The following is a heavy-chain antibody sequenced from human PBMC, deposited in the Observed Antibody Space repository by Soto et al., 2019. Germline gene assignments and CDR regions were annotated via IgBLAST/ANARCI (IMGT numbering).Heavy chain of an antibody. J-gene: IGHJ6*02. CDR2: INHSGST. V-gene: IGHV4-34*01. CDR3: GGGYCSGGSCSEKPTYYYYYGMDV. D-gene: IGHD2-15*01. Sequence: SETLSLTCAVYGGSFSGYYWSWIRQPPGKGLEWIGEINHSGSTNYNPSLKSRVTISVDTSKNQFSLKLSSVTAADTAVYYCGGGYCSGGSCSEKPTYYYYYGMDVWGQGTTVTVSS. CDR1: GGSFSGYY.